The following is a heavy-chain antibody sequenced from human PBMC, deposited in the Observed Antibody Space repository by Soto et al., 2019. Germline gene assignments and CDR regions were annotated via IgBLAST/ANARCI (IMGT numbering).Heavy chain of an antibody. D-gene: IGHD3-16*01. Sequence: KTSETLSLTCTVSAASFSKYYWTWIRQPPGKGLEWIGYIYFNGNTKYNPSLEGRLTISIDTSKKEFSLKLTSVTAADAAVYYCASVTFGGIVLAHWGQGTQVTVSS. J-gene: IGHJ4*02. V-gene: IGHV4-59*01. CDR3: ASVTFGGIVLAH. CDR2: IYFNGNT. CDR1: AASFSKYY.